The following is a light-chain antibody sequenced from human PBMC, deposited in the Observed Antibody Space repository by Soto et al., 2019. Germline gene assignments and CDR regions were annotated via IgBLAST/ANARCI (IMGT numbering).Light chain of an antibody. Sequence: QSVLTQPASVSGSPGQSITISCTXTSSDVGGYNYVSWYQQHPGKAPKLIIYDVSNRPSGVSNRFSGSKSGNTASLTISGLQAEDEADYYCSSYTSSTPRVFGTGTKVTXL. J-gene: IGLJ1*01. CDR2: DVS. CDR3: SSYTSSTPRV. V-gene: IGLV2-14*01. CDR1: SSDVGGYNY.